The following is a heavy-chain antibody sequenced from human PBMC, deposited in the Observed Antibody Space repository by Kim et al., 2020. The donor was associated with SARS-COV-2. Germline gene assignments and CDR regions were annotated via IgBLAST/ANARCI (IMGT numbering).Heavy chain of an antibody. D-gene: IGHD3-10*01. CDR3: ARDRAGSGNYYSSFLYGNPPFDY. Sequence: ASVKVSCKASNYTFTSYGISWVRQAPGQGLEWMGWISAYNGHTNYAQKLQGRVTMTTDTSTSIAYMELRSLRSDDTAMYYCARDRAGSGNYYSSFLYGNPPFDYLGQGSLVTVSS. V-gene: IGHV1-18*01. CDR1: NYTFTSYG. CDR2: ISAYNGHT. J-gene: IGHJ4*02.